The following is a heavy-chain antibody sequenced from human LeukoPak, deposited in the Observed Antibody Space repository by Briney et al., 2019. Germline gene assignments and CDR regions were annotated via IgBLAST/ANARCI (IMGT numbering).Heavy chain of an antibody. CDR1: GYTFTGYY. D-gene: IGHD3-9*01. CDR3: ARDRYILTGPDYYYGMDI. V-gene: IGHV1-2*02. Sequence: ASVKLSCKASGYTFTGYYMHWVRQAPGQGLERMGWINPNSGGTNYAQKFQGRVTMTRDTSISTAYMELSRLRSDATAVYYCARDRYILTGPDYYYGMDIWGQGTTVTVSS. CDR2: INPNSGGT. J-gene: IGHJ6*02.